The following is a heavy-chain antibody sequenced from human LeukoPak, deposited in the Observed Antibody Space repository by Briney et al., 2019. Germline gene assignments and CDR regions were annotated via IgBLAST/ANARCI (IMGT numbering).Heavy chain of an antibody. V-gene: IGHV4-39*01. D-gene: IGHD3-10*01. CDR3: ARPNGSGSYYYIDY. CDR2: IYYSGST. J-gene: IGHJ4*02. CDR1: GGSISSYY. Sequence: SETLSLTCTVSGGSISSYYWGWIRQPPGKGLEWIGSIYYSGSTYYNPSLKSRVTISVDTSKNQFSLKLSPVTAADTAVYYCARPNGSGSYYYIDYWGQGTLVTVSS.